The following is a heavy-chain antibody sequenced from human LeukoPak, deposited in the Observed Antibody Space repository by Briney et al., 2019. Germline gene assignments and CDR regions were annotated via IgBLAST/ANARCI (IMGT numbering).Heavy chain of an antibody. V-gene: IGHV4-59*01. Sequence: SETLSLTCTVSNGSISTYYWSWIRQPPGKGLEWIGYIYYSGSTNYNPSLKSRVTISVDTSKNQFSLKLSSVTAADTAVYYCARVYYYDSSGYYFDHWGQGTLVTVSS. CDR3: ARVYYYDSSGYYFDH. D-gene: IGHD3-22*01. J-gene: IGHJ4*02. CDR1: NGSISTYY. CDR2: IYYSGST.